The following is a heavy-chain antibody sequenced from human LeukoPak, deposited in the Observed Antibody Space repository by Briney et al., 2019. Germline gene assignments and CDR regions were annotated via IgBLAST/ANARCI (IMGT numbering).Heavy chain of an antibody. CDR3: AKRGVVIRVILVGFHKEAYYFDS. V-gene: IGHV3-23*01. CDR2: ISGSGSST. J-gene: IGHJ4*02. D-gene: IGHD3-22*01. CDR1: GFTLSNYG. Sequence: GASLSLSCAASGFTLSNYGMSWVRQAPGKGLEWVAGISGSGSSTNYADSVKGRFTISRDNRKNTLYLQMNSLRVEDTAVYFCAKRGVVIRVILVGFHKEAYYFDSWGQGALVAVSS.